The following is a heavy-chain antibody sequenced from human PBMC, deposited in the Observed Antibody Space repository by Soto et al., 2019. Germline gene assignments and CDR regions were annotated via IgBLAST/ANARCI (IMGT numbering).Heavy chain of an antibody. CDR1: GFTFSSYE. V-gene: IGHV3-48*03. D-gene: IGHD5-18*01. CDR2: ISTSGSAI. J-gene: IGHJ4*02. Sequence: GGSLRLSCAASGFTFSSYEMNWVRQAPGKGLEWVSYISTSGSAIYYADSVKGRFTISRDNAKNSLYLQMNSLRADDTAVYYCARGRSYGPLDYWGQGTMVTVYS. CDR3: ARGRSYGPLDY.